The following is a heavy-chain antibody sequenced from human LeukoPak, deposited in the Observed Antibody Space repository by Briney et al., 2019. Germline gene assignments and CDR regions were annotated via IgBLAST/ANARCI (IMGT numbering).Heavy chain of an antibody. CDR3: ARGGYTISSYIFDY. CDR2: IYTTGRT. Sequence: SETLSLTCSVSGGSISSYWWSWIRQPAGKGLEFIGRIYTTGRTNYNPSLKSRVSMSVDTSKNKFSLELRSVTAADTAVYFCARGGYTISSYIFDYWGQGALVTVSS. J-gene: IGHJ4*02. D-gene: IGHD3-16*02. V-gene: IGHV4-4*07. CDR1: GGSISSYW.